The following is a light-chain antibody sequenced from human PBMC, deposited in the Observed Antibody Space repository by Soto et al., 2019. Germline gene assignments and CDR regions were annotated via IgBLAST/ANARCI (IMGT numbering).Light chain of an antibody. V-gene: IGKV3-11*01. CDR2: DAS. CDR1: QSVSSY. Sequence: EIVLTQSPATLSLSPGERATLSCRASQSVSSYLAWYQQKPGQAPRLLIYDASNRATGIPARFSGSGSGTDLTLTISRPEPEELAVYYWQQRSTWAFTFGPGTKVDIK. J-gene: IGKJ3*01. CDR3: QQRSTWAFT.